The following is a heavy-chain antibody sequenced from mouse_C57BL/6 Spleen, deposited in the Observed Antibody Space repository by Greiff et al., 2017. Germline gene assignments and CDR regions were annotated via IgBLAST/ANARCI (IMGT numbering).Heavy chain of an antibody. CDR3: ARSVGLRIRGYFDV. Sequence: QVQLQQPGTELVKPGASVKLSCKASGYTFTSYWMHWVKQRPGQGLEWIGNINPSNGGTNYNEKFKSQATLTVDKSASTACMQLSSLKSEDSAVYYCARSVGLRIRGYFDVWGTGTTVTVSS. J-gene: IGHJ1*03. CDR2: INPSNGGT. D-gene: IGHD1-1*01. CDR1: GYTFTSYW. V-gene: IGHV1-53*01.